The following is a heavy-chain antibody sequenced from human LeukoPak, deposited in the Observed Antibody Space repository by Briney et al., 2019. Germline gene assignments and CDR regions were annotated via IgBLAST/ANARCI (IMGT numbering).Heavy chain of an antibody. V-gene: IGHV4-59*01. CDR2: IYYSGST. CDR1: GGSISSYY. Sequence: SETLSLTCTVSGGSISSYYWSWIRQPPGKGLEWIGYIYYSGSTNYNPSLKSRVTMSIDTSNNHFSLKLSSVTAADTAVYYCARGPPRDYSNYWFDPWGQGTLVAVSS. J-gene: IGHJ5*02. CDR3: ARGPPRDYSNYWFDP. D-gene: IGHD4-4*01.